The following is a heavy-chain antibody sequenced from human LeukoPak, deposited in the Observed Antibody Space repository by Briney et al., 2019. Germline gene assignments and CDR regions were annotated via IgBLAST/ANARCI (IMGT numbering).Heavy chain of an antibody. CDR2: IYDSWSP. V-gene: IGHV4-59*07. J-gene: IGHJ6*04. CDR1: RGSLSSYY. CDR3: ARAPHRGYCSGGSCPLYYYGMDV. Sequence: SYTLSLTCTHSRGSLSSYYGSWIRQPPREAREGIGYIYDSWSPNYNPSLNGRVTSSIHTSKNNFSLMLSSVTASDTPVYDCARAPHRGYCSGGSCPLYYYGMDVWGEGTTVTVSS. D-gene: IGHD2-15*01.